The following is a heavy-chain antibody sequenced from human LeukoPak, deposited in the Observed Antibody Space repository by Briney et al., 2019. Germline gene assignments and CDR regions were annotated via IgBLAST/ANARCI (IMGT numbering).Heavy chain of an antibody. CDR1: GFTFSSYS. Sequence: PGGSLRLSCAASGFTFSSYSMNWVRQAPGKGLEWVSSISSSSSYIYYAESVKGRFTISRDNAKNSLYLQMNSLRAEDTAVYYCARAPVPAAPLYYWGQGTLVTVSS. D-gene: IGHD2-2*01. CDR3: ARAPVPAAPLYY. CDR2: ISSSSSYI. V-gene: IGHV3-21*01. J-gene: IGHJ4*02.